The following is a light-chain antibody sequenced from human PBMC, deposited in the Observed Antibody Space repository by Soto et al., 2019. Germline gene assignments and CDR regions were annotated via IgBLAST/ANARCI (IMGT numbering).Light chain of an antibody. CDR3: QQGLSFPIT. J-gene: IGKJ5*01. CDR1: QDVSTW. V-gene: IGKV1-12*01. Sequence: DIQKTQSPSSVSASVGDTVTITCRASQDVSTWLAWYQQRPGKAPNLLIYAASSLQIGVPSRFSGSGSGTDFTLTIAGLQPEDFATYYCQQGLSFPITFGQGTRLDIK. CDR2: AAS.